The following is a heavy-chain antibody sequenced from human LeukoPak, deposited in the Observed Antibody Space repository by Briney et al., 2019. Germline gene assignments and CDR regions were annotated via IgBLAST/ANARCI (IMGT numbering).Heavy chain of an antibody. J-gene: IGHJ4*02. D-gene: IGHD3-3*01. CDR1: GGSISSGSYY. CDR2: IYTSGST. Sequence: PSQTLSLTCTVSGGSISSGSYYWSWIRQPAGKGLEWIGRIYTSGSTNYNPSLKSRVTISVDTSKNQFSLKLSSVTAADTAVYYCARDRGYDFWSGYYIGHYFDYWGQGTLVTVSS. CDR3: ARDRGYDFWSGYYIGHYFDY. V-gene: IGHV4-61*02.